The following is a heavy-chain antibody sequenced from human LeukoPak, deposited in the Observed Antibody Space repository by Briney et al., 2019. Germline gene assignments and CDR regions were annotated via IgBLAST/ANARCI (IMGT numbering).Heavy chain of an antibody. CDR1: GGSISSYY. Sequence: SETLSLTCTVSGGSISSYYWSWIRQPPGKGLEWIGEINHSGSTNYNPSLKSRVTISVDTSKNQFSLKLSSVTAADTAVYYCAGFYYYYGMDVWGQGTTVTVSS. V-gene: IGHV4-34*01. J-gene: IGHJ6*02. CDR2: INHSGST. CDR3: AGFYYYYGMDV.